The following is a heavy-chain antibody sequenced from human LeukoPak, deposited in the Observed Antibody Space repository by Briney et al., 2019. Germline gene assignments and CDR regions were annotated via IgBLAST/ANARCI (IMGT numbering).Heavy chain of an antibody. J-gene: IGHJ4*02. CDR3: ARGPTRANSTDY. CDR1: GFTFSSYW. D-gene: IGHD2/OR15-2a*01. Sequence: GGSLRLSCAASGFTFSSYWMHWVRQAPGKGLVWVSRINSDGSSTSYADSVKGRFTISGDNAKNTLYLQMNSLRAEDTAVYYCARGPTRANSTDYWGQGALVTVSS. CDR2: INSDGSST. V-gene: IGHV3-74*01.